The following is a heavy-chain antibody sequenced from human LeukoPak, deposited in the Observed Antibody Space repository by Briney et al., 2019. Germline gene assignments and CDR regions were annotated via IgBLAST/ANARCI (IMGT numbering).Heavy chain of an antibody. Sequence: PGGSLRLSCAASGFTFSSYAMSWVRQAPGKGLEWVSGLSYSGGSTYYADSVKGRFTISRDNSKNTLYLQMNSLRAEDTAVYYCAKWRSGYPNYYFDYSGQGTLVTVSS. CDR3: AKWRSGYPNYYFDY. CDR1: GFTFSSYA. D-gene: IGHD3-22*01. CDR2: LSYSGGST. V-gene: IGHV3-23*01. J-gene: IGHJ4*02.